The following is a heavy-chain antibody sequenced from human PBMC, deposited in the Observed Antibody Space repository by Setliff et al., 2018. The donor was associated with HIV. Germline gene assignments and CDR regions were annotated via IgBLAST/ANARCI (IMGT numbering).Heavy chain of an antibody. J-gene: IGHJ4*02. V-gene: IGHV3-23*01. Sequence: GGSLRLSCAASGFNFSTHTMNWVRQAPGKGLEWVSTISGSGGNTHYADSVKGRFTIFRDNSKNTLYLQMNSLRAEDTAVYYCAKMDVVVIPAAIRYWGQGTLVTVSS. CDR3: AKMDVVVIPAAIRY. CDR2: ISGSGGNT. D-gene: IGHD2-2*01. CDR1: GFNFSTHT.